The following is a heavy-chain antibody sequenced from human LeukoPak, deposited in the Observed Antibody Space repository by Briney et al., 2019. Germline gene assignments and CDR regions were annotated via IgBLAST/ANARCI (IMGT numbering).Heavy chain of an antibody. CDR2: ISGSGGST. Sequence: GGSLRLSCAASGFTFSSYAMSWVRQAPGKGLEWVSAISGSGGSTYYADSVKGRFTISRDNSKNTLYLQMNSLRAEDTAVYYCAKALDWNYFYYYYGVDVWGQGTTVTVSS. D-gene: IGHD1-7*01. CDR1: GFTFSSYA. J-gene: IGHJ6*02. CDR3: AKALDWNYFYYYYGVDV. V-gene: IGHV3-23*01.